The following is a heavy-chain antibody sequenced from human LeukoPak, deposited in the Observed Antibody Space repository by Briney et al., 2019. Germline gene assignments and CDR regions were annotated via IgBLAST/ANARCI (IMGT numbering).Heavy chain of an antibody. V-gene: IGHV1-24*01. CDR2: FDPEDGET. Sequence: ASVKVSCKVSGCTPTELSMHWVRQAPGKGLEWMGGFDPEDGETIYAQKFQSRVTMTEDTSTDTAYMELSSLRSEDTAVYYCATGEHSVVAARYTFDYWGQGTLVTVSS. CDR3: ATGEHSVVAARYTFDY. J-gene: IGHJ4*02. CDR1: GCTPTELS. D-gene: IGHD6-6*01.